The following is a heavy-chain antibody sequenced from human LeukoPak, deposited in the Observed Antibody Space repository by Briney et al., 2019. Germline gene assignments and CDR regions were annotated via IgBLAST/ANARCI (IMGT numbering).Heavy chain of an antibody. CDR3: SRAAGGLVGAMESEYHQYAMDV. CDR2: VIPVFGIT. Sequence: ASVKVSCKASGGTFRSYGINWVRQAPGQGLEWIGRVIPVFGITHYAQRFQGGVTITADKDTSTVDMELTSLRFEDTAVYYCSRAAGGLVGAMESEYHQYAMDVWGQGTTVTVSS. J-gene: IGHJ6*02. CDR1: GGTFRSYG. D-gene: IGHD1-26*01. V-gene: IGHV1-69*04.